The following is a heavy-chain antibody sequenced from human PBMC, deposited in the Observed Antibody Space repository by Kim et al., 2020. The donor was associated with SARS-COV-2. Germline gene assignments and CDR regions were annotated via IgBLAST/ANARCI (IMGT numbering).Heavy chain of an antibody. CDR3: ARDLGGNGSGSYYLYY. CDR1: GGSVSSGSYY. V-gene: IGHV4-61*01. J-gene: IGHJ6*01. Sequence: SETLSLTCTVSGGSVSSGSYYWSWIRQPPGKGLEWIGYIYYSGSTNYNPSLKSRVTISVDTSKNQFSLKLSSVTAADTAVYYCARDLGGNGSGSYYLYY. CDR2: IYYSGST. D-gene: IGHD3-10*01.